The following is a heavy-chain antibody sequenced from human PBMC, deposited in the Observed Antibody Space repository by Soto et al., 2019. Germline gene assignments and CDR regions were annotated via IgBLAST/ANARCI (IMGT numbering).Heavy chain of an antibody. CDR3: AGGYSAVGAY. Sequence: QVRLQQWGAGLLKPSETLSLTCAVFGGSFSGHYWSWIRQPPGKGLEWVGEIDHSGSTNYNPSLKSRITISPDTTKHQFSLKLKSLTAADTAVYYCAGGYSAVGAYWGQGTLVTVSS. D-gene: IGHD2-2*01. CDR1: GGSFSGHY. CDR2: IDHSGST. V-gene: IGHV4-34*02. J-gene: IGHJ4*02.